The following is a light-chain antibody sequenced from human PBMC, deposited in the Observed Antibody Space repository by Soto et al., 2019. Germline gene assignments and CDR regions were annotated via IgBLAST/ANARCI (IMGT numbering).Light chain of an antibody. CDR1: STDVGGYDY. V-gene: IGLV2-14*01. CDR2: EVS. CDR3: SSYSSTNRWV. Sequence: QSALTQPASVSGSPGQSITISCTGTSTDVGGYDYVSWYQQYPDKAPKLMIHEVSIRPSGISSRFSGSKSGPTAALTISWLQAEDEADYYCSSYSSTNRWVFGGGTQLTVL. J-gene: IGLJ3*02.